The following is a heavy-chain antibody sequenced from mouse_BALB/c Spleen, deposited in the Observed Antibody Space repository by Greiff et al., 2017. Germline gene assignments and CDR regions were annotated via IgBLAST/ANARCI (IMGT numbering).Heavy chain of an antibody. CDR3: ARRDGNWYMDY. Sequence: EVKLQESGGGLVQPGGSRKLSCAASGFTFSSFGMHWVRQAPEKGLEWVAYISSGSSTIYYADTVKGRFTISRDNPKNTLFLQMTSLRSEDTAMYYCARRDGNWYMDYWGQGTSVTVSS. CDR1: GFTFSSFG. CDR2: ISSGSSTI. V-gene: IGHV5-17*02. D-gene: IGHD2-1*01. J-gene: IGHJ4*01.